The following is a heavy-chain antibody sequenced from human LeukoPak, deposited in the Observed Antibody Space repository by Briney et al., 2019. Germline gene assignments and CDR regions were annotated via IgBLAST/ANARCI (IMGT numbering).Heavy chain of an antibody. D-gene: IGHD3-22*01. V-gene: IGHV3-74*01. CDR3: AKGLGSGYYPDAFDI. CDR2: INSDGSIT. Sequence: PGGSLRLSCAASGFTFTTYWMHWVRQAPGKGLVWVSHINSDGSITSYADSVKGRFTISRDNAKNTLYLQMNSLRAEDTAVYYCAKGLGSGYYPDAFDIWGQGTMVTVSS. J-gene: IGHJ3*02. CDR1: GFTFTTYW.